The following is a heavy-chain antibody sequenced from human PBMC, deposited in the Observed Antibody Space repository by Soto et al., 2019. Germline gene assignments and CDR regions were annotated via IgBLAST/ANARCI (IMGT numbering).Heavy chain of an antibody. J-gene: IGHJ4*02. D-gene: IGHD2-8*01. Sequence: EEQLLESGGGLVQPGGSLRLSCAASGFSFSTYAMSWVRQAPGKGLEWVSVISARGENLYFADSVKGRLTISRDNAKNALSLEMNSLRAEDTATYYCAKGSFEYGASVDYWGQGTLVVVSS. CDR3: AKGSFEYGASVDY. CDR2: ISARGENL. CDR1: GFSFSTYA. V-gene: IGHV3-23*01.